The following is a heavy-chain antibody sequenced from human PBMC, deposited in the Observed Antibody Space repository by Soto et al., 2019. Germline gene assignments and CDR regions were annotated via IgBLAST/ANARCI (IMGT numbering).Heavy chain of an antibody. D-gene: IGHD2-21*02. CDR2: LYNSGST. CDR1: GGSIRSYY. Sequence: QVRLQESGPGLVKPSETLSLTCTVSGGSIRSYYWSWIRQAPGKGLEWIGYLYNSGSTVYNPSLKNRVPISVATSKNQFSLKLNSVTAADTAVYYCARDLWGYCGTDCYPLDVWGQGTTVTVSS. J-gene: IGHJ6*02. V-gene: IGHV4-59*01. CDR3: ARDLWGYCGTDCYPLDV.